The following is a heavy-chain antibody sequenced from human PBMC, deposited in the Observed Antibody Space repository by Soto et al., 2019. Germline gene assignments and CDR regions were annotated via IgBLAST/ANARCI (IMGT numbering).Heavy chain of an antibody. J-gene: IGHJ4*02. V-gene: IGHV3-30*18. CDR3: AKGEIAARPFDY. Sequence: QVQLVESGGGVVQPGRSLRLSCAVSGFTFSSYGMHWVRQAPGKGLEWVAVISYDGSNKYYADSVKGRFTISRDNSKNMLYLQMNSLRAEDTAVYYCAKGEIAARPFDYWGQGTLVTVSS. CDR1: GFTFSSYG. CDR2: ISYDGSNK. D-gene: IGHD6-6*01.